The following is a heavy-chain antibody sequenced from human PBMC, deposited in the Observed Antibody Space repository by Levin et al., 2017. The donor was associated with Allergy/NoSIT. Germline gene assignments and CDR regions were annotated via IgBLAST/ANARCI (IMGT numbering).Heavy chain of an antibody. CDR2: IYYSGST. CDR1: GGSISSSSYY. Sequence: SPTLSLPCTVSGGSISSSSYYWGWIRQPPGKGLEWIGSIYYSGSTYYNPSLKSRVTISVDTSKNQFSLKLSSVTAADTAVYYCEYYMDVWGKGTTVTVSS. CDR3: EYYMDV. J-gene: IGHJ6*03. V-gene: IGHV4-39*01.